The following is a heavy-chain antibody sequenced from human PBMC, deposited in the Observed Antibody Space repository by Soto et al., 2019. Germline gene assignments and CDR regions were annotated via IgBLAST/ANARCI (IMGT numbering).Heavy chain of an antibody. Sequence: EVQLVESGGGLVQPGGSLRLSCATSGFPVSSYWMSWLRHAPGKGLEWVANIKKDESEKYYVDSVKGRCTISRDNAKNSLYLQMTILRAEDTAVYYCATGVGYDNILTGTYTRYYFEHWGLGTLVTVSS. CDR1: GFPVSSYW. CDR3: ATGVGYDNILTGTYTRYYFEH. CDR2: IKKDESEK. D-gene: IGHD3-9*01. J-gene: IGHJ4*02. V-gene: IGHV3-7*01.